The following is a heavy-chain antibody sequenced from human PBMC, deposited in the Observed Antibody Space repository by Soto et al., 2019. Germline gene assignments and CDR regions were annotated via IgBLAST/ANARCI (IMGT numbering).Heavy chain of an antibody. V-gene: IGHV1-69*13. J-gene: IGHJ5*02. CDR1: GGTFSSYA. Sequence: GASVKVSCKASGGTFSSYAISWVRQAPGQGLEWMGGIIPIFGTANYAQKFQGRVTVTADESTSTAYMELSSLRSEDTAVYYCATRPNFNWFDPWGQGTLVTVSS. CDR2: IIPIFGTA. D-gene: IGHD6-6*01. CDR3: ATRPNFNWFDP.